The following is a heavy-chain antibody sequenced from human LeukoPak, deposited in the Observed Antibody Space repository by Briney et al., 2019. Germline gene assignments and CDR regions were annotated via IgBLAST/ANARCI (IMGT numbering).Heavy chain of an antibody. V-gene: IGHV3-72*01. CDR1: GFTFSDHY. J-gene: IGHJ4*02. D-gene: IGHD3-9*01. CDR3: ALTSRADYFDY. CDR2: TRNKANSYTT. Sequence: GGSLRLSCAASGFTFSDHYMDWVRQAPGKGLEWVRRTRNKANSYTTEYAASVKGRFTISRDDSKNSLYLQMNSLKTEDTAVYYCALTSRADYFDYWGQGTLVTVSS.